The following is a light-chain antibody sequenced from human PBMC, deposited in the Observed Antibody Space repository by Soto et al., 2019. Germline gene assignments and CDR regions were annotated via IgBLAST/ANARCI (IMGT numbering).Light chain of an antibody. CDR1: QSISSY. J-gene: IGKJ4*01. CDR3: QQSYTTPIT. Sequence: DIQMTQSPYSLSASVGDRVTITCRASQSISSYLNWYQQKPGKAPELLIYAASSLQSGVPSRFSGSGSGTDFTLTISSLQPDDFATYYCQQSYTTPITFGGGTKVEIK. CDR2: AAS. V-gene: IGKV1-39*01.